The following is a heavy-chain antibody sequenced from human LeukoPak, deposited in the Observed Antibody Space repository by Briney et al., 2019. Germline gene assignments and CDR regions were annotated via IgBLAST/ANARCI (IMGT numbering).Heavy chain of an antibody. CDR3: ASGGGYSSAWHSSDY. J-gene: IGHJ4*02. Sequence: GGSLRLSCAASGFTFNNYAMTWVRQAPGKGLEWVSAISGSGGSTYYADSVKGRFTISRDNSKNTMYLQMNSLRAEDTAVYYCASGGGYSSAWHSSDYWGQGTLVTVSS. CDR1: GFTFNNYA. CDR2: ISGSGGST. D-gene: IGHD6-19*01. V-gene: IGHV3-23*01.